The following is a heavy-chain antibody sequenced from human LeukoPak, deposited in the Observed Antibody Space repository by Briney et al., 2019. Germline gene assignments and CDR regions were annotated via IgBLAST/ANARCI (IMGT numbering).Heavy chain of an antibody. CDR3: AKVGTWELQRVFEN. CDR1: GFTFSDYG. J-gene: IGHJ4*02. Sequence: GGSLRLYCAASGFTFSDYGMSWVRQVPGKGLEWVANVGRDGSEKNYVDSVEGRFTISRDNAKKSLDLEMNSLRVEDTALYYCAKVGTWELQRVFENWGQGTLVTVSS. CDR2: VGRDGSEK. D-gene: IGHD1-26*01. V-gene: IGHV3-7*01.